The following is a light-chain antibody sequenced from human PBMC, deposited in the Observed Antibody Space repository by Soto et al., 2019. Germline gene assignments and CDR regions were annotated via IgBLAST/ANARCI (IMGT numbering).Light chain of an antibody. CDR1: RRDVGGYNY. J-gene: IGLJ1*01. CDR3: RSYTRNRTLV. Sequence: QSARAQPAAVAGSPGQSVTISCRGTRRDVGGYNYVSWYQQHPGKAPKLMIFEVSNRPSGVSTRFSGSKSGNTASLTISGLQAEDEAEYYCRSYTRNRTLVFGTGTKVTVL. CDR2: EVS. V-gene: IGLV2-14*01.